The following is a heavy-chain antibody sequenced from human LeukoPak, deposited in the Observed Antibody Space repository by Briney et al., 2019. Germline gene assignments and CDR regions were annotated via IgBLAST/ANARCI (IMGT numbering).Heavy chain of an antibody. Sequence: RASVKVSCKASGFTFTSYDINWVRQATGQGLEWMGWMNPNSGNTGYAQKFQGRVTMTRNTSISTAYMELSSLRSEDTAVYYCARGPAQDMVYYYYYGMDVWGQGTTVTVSS. J-gene: IGHJ6*02. D-gene: IGHD2-15*01. V-gene: IGHV1-8*01. CDR1: GFTFTSYD. CDR2: MNPNSGNT. CDR3: ARGPAQDMVYYYYYGMDV.